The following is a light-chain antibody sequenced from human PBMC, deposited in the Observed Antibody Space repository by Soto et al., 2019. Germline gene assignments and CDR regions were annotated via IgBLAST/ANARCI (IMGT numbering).Light chain of an antibody. CDR3: SSYSTSFFYV. V-gene: IGLV2-11*01. J-gene: IGLJ1*01. CDR1: NSDVGGYNY. Sequence: QSVLTQPRSVSGSPGQSVTISCTGTNSDVGGYNYVSWYQQYPGKAPKLMISGVSERPSGVPDRFSGSKSGNTASLTISGLQAEDEADYYCSSYSTSFFYVFGTGTKVTVL. CDR2: GVS.